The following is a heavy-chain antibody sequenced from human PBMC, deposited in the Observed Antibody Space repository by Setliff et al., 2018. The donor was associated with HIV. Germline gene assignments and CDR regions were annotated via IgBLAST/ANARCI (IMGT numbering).Heavy chain of an antibody. V-gene: IGHV4-31*03. D-gene: IGHD2-15*01. CDR2: IYHSGST. Sequence: SETLSLTCTVSGGSISSGGYYWSWIRQHPGKGLEYIGYIYHSGSTSYNPSLKSRVSISLDMSKNLFSLNLTSVTAADTAVYYCARDLGYCSGGSCYWYYWGQGTLVTVSS. J-gene: IGHJ4*02. CDR1: GGSISSGGYY. CDR3: ARDLGYCSGGSCYWYY.